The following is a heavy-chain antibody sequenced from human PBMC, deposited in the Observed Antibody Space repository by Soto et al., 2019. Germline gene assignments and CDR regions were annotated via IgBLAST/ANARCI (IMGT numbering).Heavy chain of an antibody. J-gene: IGHJ5*02. Sequence: LSLTCTVSGGSISSYYWSWIRQPPGKGLEWIGYIYYSGSTNYNPSLKSRVTISVDTSKNQFSLKLSSVTAADTAVYYCARGNDYGDNWFDPWGQGTLVTVSS. D-gene: IGHD4-17*01. CDR1: GGSISSYY. CDR3: ARGNDYGDNWFDP. V-gene: IGHV4-59*01. CDR2: IYYSGST.